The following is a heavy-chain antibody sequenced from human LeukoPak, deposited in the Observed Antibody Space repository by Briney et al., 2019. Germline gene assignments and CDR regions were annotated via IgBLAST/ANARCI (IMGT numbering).Heavy chain of an antibody. CDR2: ISYDGSNK. D-gene: IGHD3-10*01. CDR1: GFTFSSYA. Sequence: GGSLRLSCAASGFTFSSYAMHWVRQAPGKGLEWVAVISYDGSNKYYADSVKGRFTISRDNSKNTLYLQMNSLRAEDTAVYYCARDIWFGELSDALFADYWGQGTLVTVSS. V-gene: IGHV3-30-3*01. J-gene: IGHJ4*02. CDR3: ARDIWFGELSDALFADY.